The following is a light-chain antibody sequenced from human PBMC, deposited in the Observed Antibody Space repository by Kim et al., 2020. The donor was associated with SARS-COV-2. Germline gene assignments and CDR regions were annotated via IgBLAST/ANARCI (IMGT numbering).Light chain of an antibody. CDR1: QSISSY. V-gene: IGKV1-39*01. CDR2: AAS. CDR3: QQSYSTPRT. J-gene: IGKJ1*01. Sequence: SVGDRVTITCQESQSISSYLNWYQQKPGKAPKLLSYAASSLQSGGPSRFSGSGSGTDFTLTISSLQPEDFATYYCQQSYSTPRTFGQGTKVDIK.